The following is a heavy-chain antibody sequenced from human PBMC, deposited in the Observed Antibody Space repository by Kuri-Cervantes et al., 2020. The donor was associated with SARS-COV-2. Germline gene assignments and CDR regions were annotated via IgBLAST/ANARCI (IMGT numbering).Heavy chain of an antibody. J-gene: IGHJ4*02. V-gene: IGHV1-8*02. CDR2: INPNSGNT. D-gene: IGHD2-8*02. Sequence: ASVKVSCKASGYTFTGYYMHWVRQAPGQGPEWMGWINPNSGNTGYAQKFQGRVTMTRNTSISTAYMELSSLRSEDTAVYYCAVLVARASGYWGQGTLVTVSS. CDR3: AVLVARASGY. CDR1: GYTFTGYY.